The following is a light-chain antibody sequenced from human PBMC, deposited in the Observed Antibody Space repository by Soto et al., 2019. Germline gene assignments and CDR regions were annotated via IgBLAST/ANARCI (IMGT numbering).Light chain of an antibody. CDR1: SSDVGEYKY. CDR2: DVS. J-gene: IGLJ1*01. Sequence: QSALTQPASVSGSPGQSITISCTETSSDVGEYKYVSWYQQHPGTAPKPIIYDVSNRPSGVSNRFSGSKSGGTASLTISGLQAEDEADYYCSAYTTSIALYVFGAGTKVTVL. V-gene: IGLV2-14*03. CDR3: SAYTTSIALYV.